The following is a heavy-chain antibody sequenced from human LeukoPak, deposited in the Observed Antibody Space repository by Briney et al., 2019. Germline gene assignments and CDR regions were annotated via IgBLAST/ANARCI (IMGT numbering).Heavy chain of an antibody. CDR1: GGSFSGYY. CDR2: INHSGST. Sequence: PSETLSLTCAVYGGSFSGYYWSWIRQPPGKGLEWIGEINHSGSTNYNPSLKSRVTTSVDTSKNQFSLKLSSVTAADTAVYYCARRGIAAAGTLDYWGQGILVTVSS. D-gene: IGHD6-13*01. J-gene: IGHJ4*02. CDR3: ARRGIAAAGTLDY. V-gene: IGHV4-34*01.